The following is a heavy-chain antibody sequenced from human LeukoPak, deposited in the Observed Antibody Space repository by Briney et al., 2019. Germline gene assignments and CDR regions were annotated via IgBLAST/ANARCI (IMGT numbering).Heavy chain of an antibody. J-gene: IGHJ6*03. Sequence: ASVKVSCKASGYTFTSYGISWVRQAPGQGLEGMGWISAYNGNTNYAQKLQGRVTMTTDTSTSTAYMELRSLRSDDTAVYYCARGQRLRQQPVGVFYYMDVWGKGTTVTVSS. V-gene: IGHV1-18*01. D-gene: IGHD6-13*01. CDR3: ARGQRLRQQPVGVFYYMDV. CDR2: ISAYNGNT. CDR1: GYTFTSYG.